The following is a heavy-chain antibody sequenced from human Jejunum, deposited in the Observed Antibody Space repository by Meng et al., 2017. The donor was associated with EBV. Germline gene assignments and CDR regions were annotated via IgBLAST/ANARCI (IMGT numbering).Heavy chain of an antibody. CDR3: ARDQGRDYDSSTYYTH. D-gene: IGHD3-22*01. V-gene: IGHV1-69*06. CDR1: GGTFSSDV. CDR2: IIPIFGRT. J-gene: IGHJ4*02. Sequence: QGQLVQSGAEGKKPGSSVKVSCKASGGTFSSDVINWVRQAPGQGLEWMGGIIPIFGRTNYALEFQDRVTITADKFTSTVYMEMSSLKSEDTAVYYCARDQGRDYDSSTYYTHWGRGTLVTVSS.